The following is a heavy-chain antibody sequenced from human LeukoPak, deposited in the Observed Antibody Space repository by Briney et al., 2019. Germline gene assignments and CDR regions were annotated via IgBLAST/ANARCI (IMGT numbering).Heavy chain of an antibody. CDR2: IYHSGNT. D-gene: IGHD3-22*01. V-gene: IGHV4-38-2*02. CDR3: ARVEGSSGYYYSNWFDP. CDR1: GYSISSGYY. J-gene: IGHJ5*02. Sequence: SETLSLTCIVSGYSISSGYYWGWIRQPPGKGLEYIGSIYHSGNTYYNSSLKSRVTISVDTSKNHFSLKLTSVTAADTAVYYCARVEGSSGYYYSNWFDPWGQGTLVTVSS.